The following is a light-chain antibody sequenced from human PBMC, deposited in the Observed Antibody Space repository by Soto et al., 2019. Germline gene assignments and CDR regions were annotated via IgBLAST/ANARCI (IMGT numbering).Light chain of an antibody. J-gene: IGLJ1*01. CDR2: DVS. V-gene: IGLV2-14*03. Sequence: QSALTQPASVSGSPGQSITISCTGTSSDVGGYNYVSWYQQHPGKAPKLMIYDVSNRPSGVSDRFSGSKSGDTASLTISGLQAGDGADYYCSSYTRSGNYVFGSGTKVTVL. CDR1: SSDVGGYNY. CDR3: SSYTRSGNYV.